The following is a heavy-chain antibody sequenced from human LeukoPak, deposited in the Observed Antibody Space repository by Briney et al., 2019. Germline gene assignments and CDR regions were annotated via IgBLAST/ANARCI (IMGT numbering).Heavy chain of an antibody. CDR2: IYTSGST. Sequence: SETLSLTCTVSGGSISSYYWSWIRQPAGKGLEWIGRIYTSGSTNYNSSLKSRVTMSVDTSKNQFSLKLSSVTAADTAVYYCARDLVVGATNAFDIWGQGTMVTVSS. V-gene: IGHV4-4*07. D-gene: IGHD1-26*01. J-gene: IGHJ3*02. CDR3: ARDLVVGATNAFDI. CDR1: GGSISSYY.